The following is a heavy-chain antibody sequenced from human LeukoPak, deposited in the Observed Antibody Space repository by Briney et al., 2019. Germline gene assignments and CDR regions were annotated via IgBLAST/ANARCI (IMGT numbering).Heavy chain of an antibody. J-gene: IGHJ3*02. CDR2: ARNKAHGYTT. D-gene: IGHD2/OR15-2a*01. CDR3: VRAPYFDAVGTPFDAFDT. V-gene: IGHV3-72*01. Sequence: SGGSLRLSCAASGFSFSDDHMDWVRQAPGKGLEWVGRARNKAHGYTTRYAVSVEGRFTISRDDSKNSVYLQMDSLKLEDTALYHCVRAPYFDAVGTPFDAFDTWGEGTMVTVSS. CDR1: GFSFSDDH.